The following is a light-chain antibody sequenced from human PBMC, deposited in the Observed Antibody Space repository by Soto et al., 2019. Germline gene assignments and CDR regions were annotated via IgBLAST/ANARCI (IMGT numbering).Light chain of an antibody. V-gene: IGKV3-20*01. Sequence: EIVLTQSPGTLSLSPGERATLSCRASQSVNTKYLAWYQQKPGQAPRLLISGVSSRATSIPDRFSGSGSGTDFILTISRVEPEDFAVYYCQQFGTSSLVTFGPGTKVDIK. CDR3: QQFGTSSLVT. J-gene: IGKJ3*01. CDR2: GVS. CDR1: QSVNTKY.